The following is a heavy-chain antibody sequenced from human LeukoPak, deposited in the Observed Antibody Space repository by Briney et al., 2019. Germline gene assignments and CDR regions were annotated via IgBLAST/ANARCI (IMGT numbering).Heavy chain of an antibody. J-gene: IGHJ4*02. CDR2: ISSSGSTI. D-gene: IGHD2-2*01. CDR1: GFTFSDYY. CDR3: AKDSGIVVVPAALDY. V-gene: IGHV3-11*01. Sequence: GGSLRLSCAASGFTFSDYYMSWIRQAPGKELEWVSYISSSGSTIYYADSVKGRFTISRDNSKNSLYLQMNSLRAEDTALYYCAKDSGIVVVPAALDYWGQGTLVTVSS.